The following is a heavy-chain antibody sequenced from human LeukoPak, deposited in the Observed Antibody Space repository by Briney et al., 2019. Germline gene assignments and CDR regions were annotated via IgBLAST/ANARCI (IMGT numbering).Heavy chain of an antibody. J-gene: IGHJ4*02. CDR1: GFTFSSYA. CDR2: ISASGGST. CDR3: AKGDYYDPKFDY. Sequence: TGGSLRLSCAASGFTFSSYAMSWVRQAPGKGLEWVSAISASGGSTYYADSVKGRFTISRDNSKNTLYLQMNSLRAEDTAVYYCAKGDYYDPKFDYWGQGTLVTVST. V-gene: IGHV3-23*01. D-gene: IGHD3-22*01.